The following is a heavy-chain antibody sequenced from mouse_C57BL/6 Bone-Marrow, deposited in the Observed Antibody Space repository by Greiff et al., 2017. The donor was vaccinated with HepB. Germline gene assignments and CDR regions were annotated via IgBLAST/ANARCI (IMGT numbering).Heavy chain of an antibody. V-gene: IGHV1-81*01. CDR3: ARSLYYYGSTLFAY. J-gene: IGHJ3*01. Sequence: VKLQQSGAELARPGASVKLSCKASGYTFTSYGISWVKQRTGQGLEWIGEIYPRSGNTYYNEKFKGKATLTADKSSSTAYMELRSLTSEDSAVYFCARSLYYYGSTLFAYWGQGTLVTVSA. D-gene: IGHD1-1*01. CDR1: GYTFTSYG. CDR2: IYPRSGNT.